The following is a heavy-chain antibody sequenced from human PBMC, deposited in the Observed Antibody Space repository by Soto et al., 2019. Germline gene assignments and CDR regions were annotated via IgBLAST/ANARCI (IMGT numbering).Heavy chain of an antibody. J-gene: IGHJ4*02. V-gene: IGHV1-18*01. Sequence: QVQLVQSGAEVKKPGASVKVSCKASGYTFTSYGISWVRQAPGQGLEWMGWISAYNGNTKYVQKFQGRVTMTTVTSTSTAYMELRSLRSDDTAGYYCARDEAAGLNDYWGQGTLVTVSS. CDR1: GYTFTSYG. CDR2: ISAYNGNT. D-gene: IGHD6-13*01. CDR3: ARDEAAGLNDY.